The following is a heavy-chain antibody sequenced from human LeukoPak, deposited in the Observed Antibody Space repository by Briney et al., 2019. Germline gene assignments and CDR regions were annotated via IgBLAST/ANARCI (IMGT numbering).Heavy chain of an antibody. V-gene: IGHV3-30*18. CDR3: AKDPTGGVGARPNYYFDY. CDR1: GFTFSSYG. J-gene: IGHJ4*02. CDR2: ISYDGSNK. Sequence: GGSLRLSCAASGFTFSSYGMHWVRQAPGKGLEWVAVISYDGSNKYYADSVKGRFTISRDNSKNTLYLQMNSLRAEDTAVYYCAKDPTGGVGARPNYYFDYWGQGTLVTVSS. D-gene: IGHD1-26*01.